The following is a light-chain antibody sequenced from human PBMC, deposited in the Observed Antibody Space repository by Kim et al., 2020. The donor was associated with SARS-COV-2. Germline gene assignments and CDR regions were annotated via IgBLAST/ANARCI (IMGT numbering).Light chain of an antibody. CDR3: QVWDSSTVV. CDR2: QDS. CDR1: RLGDKY. Sequence: VSPGQTASITCSGDRLGDKYACWYQLKPGQSPVLVIYQDSKRPSGIPERFSGSNSGNAATLTISGTQAMDEADYYCQVWDSSTVVFGGGTQLTVL. V-gene: IGLV3-1*01. J-gene: IGLJ2*01.